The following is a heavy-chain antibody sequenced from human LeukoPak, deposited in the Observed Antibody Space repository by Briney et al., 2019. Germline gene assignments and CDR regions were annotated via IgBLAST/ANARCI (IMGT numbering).Heavy chain of an antibody. V-gene: IGHV1-18*04. CDR1: GYTFTSYG. Sequence: ASVKVSCKASGYTFTSYGISWVRQAPGQGLEWMGWISAYNGNTNYAQKLQGRVTMTTDTSTSTAYMELRSLRFDDTAVYYCARVDTAMVTNLFDYWGQGTLVTVSS. D-gene: IGHD5-18*01. J-gene: IGHJ4*02. CDR2: ISAYNGNT. CDR3: ARVDTAMVTNLFDY.